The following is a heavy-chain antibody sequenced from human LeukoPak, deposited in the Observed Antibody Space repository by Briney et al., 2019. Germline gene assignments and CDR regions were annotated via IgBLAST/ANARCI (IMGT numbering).Heavy chain of an antibody. CDR3: ARSRAVYCSSTSCYEFDY. J-gene: IGHJ4*02. CDR1: GGSISSYY. D-gene: IGHD2-2*01. Sequence: SETLSLTCTVSGGSISSYYWSWIRQPPGKGLEWIGYIYTSGSTNYNPSLKSRVTISVDTSKNQFSLKLSSVTAADTAVYYCARSRAVYCSSTSCYEFDYWGQRTLVTVSS. V-gene: IGHV4-4*09. CDR2: IYTSGST.